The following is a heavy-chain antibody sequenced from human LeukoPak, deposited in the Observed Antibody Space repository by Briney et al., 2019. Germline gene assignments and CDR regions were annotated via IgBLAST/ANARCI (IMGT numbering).Heavy chain of an antibody. D-gene: IGHD3-22*01. Sequence: ASVKVSCKASGYTFTSYYMNWVRQAPGQGLEWMGIINPSGGSTSYAQKFQGRVTMTRDTSTSTVYMELSSLRSEDTAVYYCARDRSGYYSWDYWGQGTLVTVSS. J-gene: IGHJ4*02. V-gene: IGHV1-46*01. CDR1: GYTFTSYY. CDR3: ARDRSGYYSWDY. CDR2: INPSGGST.